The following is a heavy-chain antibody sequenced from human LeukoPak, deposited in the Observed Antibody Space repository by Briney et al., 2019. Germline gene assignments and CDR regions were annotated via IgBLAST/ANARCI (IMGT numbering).Heavy chain of an antibody. CDR1: GYTFTSSY. CDR3: ARGRDYGSHFDF. J-gene: IGHJ4*02. V-gene: IGHV1-46*01. Sequence: ASVKVSCKASGYTFTSSYMYWVRQAPGQGVECMGIINPSGGSTSYAQNFHGRLTMTRDTSTSTVYMELSSLRSEDTAMYYCARGRDYGSHFDFWGQGTLVTVSS. CDR2: INPSGGST. D-gene: IGHD3-10*01.